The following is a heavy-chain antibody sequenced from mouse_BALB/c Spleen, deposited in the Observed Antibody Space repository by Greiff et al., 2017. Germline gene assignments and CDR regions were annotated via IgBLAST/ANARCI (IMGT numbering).Heavy chain of an antibody. CDR1: GFTFSDYS. D-gene: IGHD2-4*01. V-gene: IGHV5-4*02. CDR2: ISDGGSYT. Sequence: EVQGVESGGGLVKPGGSLKLSCAASGFTFSDYSMYWVRQTPEKRLEWVATISDGGSYTYYPDSVKGRFTISRDNAKNNLYLQMSSLKSEDTAMYYCASTYYDTYYAMDYWGQGTSVTVSS. J-gene: IGHJ4*01. CDR3: ASTYYDTYYAMDY.